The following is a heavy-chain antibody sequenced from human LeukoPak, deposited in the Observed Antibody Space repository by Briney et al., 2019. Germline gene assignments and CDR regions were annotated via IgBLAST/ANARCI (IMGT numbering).Heavy chain of an antibody. CDR2: ISGGGGST. CDR3: ARKDGYGSTYYRYGLDA. J-gene: IGHJ6*02. Sequence: GGSLRLSCAASGFIFSGYGMSWVREAPGKGLKWVSGISGGGGSTDYADSVRGRFTISRDNSKNTLYLQVNSLRAEDSAVYYCARKDGYGSTYYRYGLDAWGQGTMVIVS. D-gene: IGHD5-18*01. V-gene: IGHV3-23*01. CDR1: GFIFSGYG.